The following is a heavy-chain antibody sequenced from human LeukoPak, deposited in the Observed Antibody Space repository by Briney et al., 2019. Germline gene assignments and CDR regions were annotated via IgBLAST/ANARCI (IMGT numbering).Heavy chain of an antibody. CDR3: AKEPRYCSGGSCPYFAY. CDR1: GFTFSSYA. D-gene: IGHD2-15*01. Sequence: GGSLRLSCAASGFTFSSYAMSWVRQAPGKGLEWVSPISGSGGSTYYANSVKGRFTISTDTSKNTLYLQMNSLRAEETAVYYCAKEPRYCSGGSCPYFAYWGQGTLVTVSS. V-gene: IGHV3-23*01. CDR2: ISGSGGST. J-gene: IGHJ4*02.